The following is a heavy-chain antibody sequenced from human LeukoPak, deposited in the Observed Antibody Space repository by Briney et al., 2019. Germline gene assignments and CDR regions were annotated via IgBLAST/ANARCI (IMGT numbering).Heavy chain of an antibody. CDR2: ISAYNGNT. V-gene: IGHV1-18*01. CDR3: ARDEAHYCSSTSCYMGNYYYYGMDV. J-gene: IGHJ6*02. CDR1: GYTFTSYG. D-gene: IGHD2-2*02. Sequence: ASVNVSCTASGYTFTSYGISWVRQAPGQGPEWMGWISAYNGNTNYAQKLQGRVTMTTNTSTSTAYMELRSLRSDDTAVYYCARDEAHYCSSTSCYMGNYYYYGMDVWGQGTTVTVSS.